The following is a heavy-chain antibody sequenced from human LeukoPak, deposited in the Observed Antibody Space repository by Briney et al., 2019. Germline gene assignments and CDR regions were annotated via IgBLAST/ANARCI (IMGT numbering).Heavy chain of an antibody. CDR2: IYHSGST. Sequence: PSETLSLTCAVSGGSISSGGYSWSWIRQPPGKGLEWIGYIYHSGSTYYNPSLKSRVTISVDTSKNQFSLKLSSVTAADTAVYYCARDSWTIAVAGPVDYWGQGTLVTVSS. J-gene: IGHJ4*02. D-gene: IGHD6-19*01. CDR1: GGSISSGGYS. CDR3: ARDSWTIAVAGPVDY. V-gene: IGHV4-30-2*01.